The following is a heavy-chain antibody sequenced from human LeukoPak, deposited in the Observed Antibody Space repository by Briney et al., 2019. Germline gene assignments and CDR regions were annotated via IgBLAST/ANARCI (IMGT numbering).Heavy chain of an antibody. D-gene: IGHD6-19*01. V-gene: IGHV4-59*01. CDR1: GGSISSYY. J-gene: IGHJ5*02. Sequence: PSETLSLTCTVSGGSISSYYWSWIRQPPGKGLEWIGYIYYSGSTNYNPSLKSRVTISVDTSKNQFSLKLSSVTAADTAVYYCARGVPYSSGPNWFDPWGQGTLVTVSS. CDR2: IYYSGST. CDR3: ARGVPYSSGPNWFDP.